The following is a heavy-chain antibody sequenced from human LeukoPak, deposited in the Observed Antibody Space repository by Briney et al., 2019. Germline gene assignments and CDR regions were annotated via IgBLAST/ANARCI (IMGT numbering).Heavy chain of an antibody. J-gene: IGHJ4*02. Sequence: GESLKISCKASGYSFTNYWIGWVRQMPGKGLEWMGMINPGDTNIAYSPSFQGQVTISADRSINTAYLQWSSLKASDTAMYYCARPRRAERDEDFWGQGTLVTVSP. V-gene: IGHV5-51*01. CDR1: GYSFTNYW. CDR2: INPGDTNI. D-gene: IGHD1-1*01. CDR3: ARPRRAERDEDF.